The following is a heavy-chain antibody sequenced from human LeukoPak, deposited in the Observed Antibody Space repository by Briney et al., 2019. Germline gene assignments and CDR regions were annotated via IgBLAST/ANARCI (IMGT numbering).Heavy chain of an antibody. CDR2: ISHDGNNK. J-gene: IGHJ3*01. CDR3: ANDGTGVHVWTPEAFDL. D-gene: IGHD1-1*01. Sequence: GGSLRLSCAASGFTFGSYAMHWVRQAPGKGLEWVAIISHDGNNKYNADSVKGRFTISRDNSKNTPYLQVSSLRAEDTAMYYCANDGTGVHVWTPEAFDLWGPGTMVIVSS. CDR1: GFTFGSYA. V-gene: IGHV3-30-3*02.